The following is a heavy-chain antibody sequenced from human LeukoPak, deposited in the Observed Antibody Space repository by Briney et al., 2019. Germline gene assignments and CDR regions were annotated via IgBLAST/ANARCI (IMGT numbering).Heavy chain of an antibody. D-gene: IGHD6-13*01. CDR2: ISGSGGST. V-gene: IGHV3-23*01. J-gene: IGHJ4*02. CDR1: GFTFSSYG. Sequence: GGSLRLSCAASGFTFSSYGMSWVRQAPGKGLEWVSAISGSGGSTYYADSVKGRFTISRDNSKNTLYLQMNSLRAEDTAVYYCARESAAGISAFDYWGQGTLVTVSS. CDR3: ARESAAGISAFDY.